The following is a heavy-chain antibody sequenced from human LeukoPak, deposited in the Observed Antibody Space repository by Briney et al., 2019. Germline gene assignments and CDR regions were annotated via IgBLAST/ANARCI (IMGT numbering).Heavy chain of an antibody. CDR2: IYYSGST. Sequence: PSETLSLTCTVSGGSISSYYWSWIRQPPGKELEWIGYIYYSGSTNYNPSLKSRVTISVDTSKNQFSLKLSSVTAADTAVYYCARNNYYYYYMDVWGKGTTVTVSS. CDR3: ARNNYYYYYMDV. V-gene: IGHV4-59*01. J-gene: IGHJ6*03. CDR1: GGSISSYY.